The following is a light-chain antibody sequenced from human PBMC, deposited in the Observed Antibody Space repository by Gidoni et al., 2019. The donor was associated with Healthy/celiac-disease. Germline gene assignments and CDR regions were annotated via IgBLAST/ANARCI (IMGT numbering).Light chain of an antibody. Sequence: DIQMTQSPSSLSASVGDRVTITCRASQSISSYLNWYQQKPGKAPKLLIYAASSLQSGVPSRFSGSGSGTDFTLTISSLQPEDFATYYCQQSYSTPPAWXXXKGTKVEIK. V-gene: IGKV1-39*01. CDR2: AAS. CDR3: QQSYSTPPAWX. CDR1: QSISSY. J-gene: IGKJ1*01.